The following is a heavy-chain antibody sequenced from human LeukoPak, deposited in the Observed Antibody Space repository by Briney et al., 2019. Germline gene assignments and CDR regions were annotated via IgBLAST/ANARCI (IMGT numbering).Heavy chain of an antibody. CDR1: GGSLSNDNW. CDR3: ARGPAALLFYFDY. V-gene: IGHV4-4*02. D-gene: IGHD6-13*01. J-gene: IGHJ4*02. CDR2: ISHSGNT. Sequence: SETLSLTCAVSGGSLSNDNWWSWVRQPPGKGLEWIGEISHSGNTNYNPSLKSRVTISVDTSKNQFSLKLSSVTAADTAVYYCARGPAALLFYFDYWGQGTLVTVSS.